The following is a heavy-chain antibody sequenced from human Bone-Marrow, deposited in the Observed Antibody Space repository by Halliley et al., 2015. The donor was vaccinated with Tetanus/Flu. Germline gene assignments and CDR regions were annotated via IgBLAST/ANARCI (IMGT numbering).Heavy chain of an antibody. CDR3: ARGTLLDAFDV. CDR1: GGSISGDYS. V-gene: IGHV4-30-2*01. J-gene: IGHJ3*01. CDR2: IYHTGNS. Sequence: TLSLTCSISGGSISGDYSWSWIRQPPGKGLEWIGYIYHTGNSYYNPSLTSRLTISIDRSKNQISLKLTSVTAADTAVYYCARGTLLDAFDVWDPGTRVTVSS.